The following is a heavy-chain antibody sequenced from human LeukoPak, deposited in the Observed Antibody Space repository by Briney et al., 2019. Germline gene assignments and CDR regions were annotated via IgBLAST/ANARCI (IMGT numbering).Heavy chain of an antibody. CDR1: GFPFSSYG. Sequence: GGSLRLSFAASGFPFSSYGMHWVRPAPGKGLEGVAVISYDGSNKYYADSVKGRFTISRDNSKNTLYLQMNSLRAEDTAVYYCAKGLSSSGELLDYWGQGTLVTVSS. CDR3: AKGLSSSGELLDY. D-gene: IGHD1-26*01. J-gene: IGHJ4*02. CDR2: ISYDGSNK. V-gene: IGHV3-30*18.